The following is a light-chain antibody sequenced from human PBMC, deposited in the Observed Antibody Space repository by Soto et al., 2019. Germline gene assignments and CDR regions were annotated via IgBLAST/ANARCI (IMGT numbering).Light chain of an antibody. J-gene: IGKJ2*01. CDR3: LQSSNWPYT. CDR2: RAS. V-gene: IGKV3-15*01. Sequence: EIVLTQSPATLSVSPGEGATLSCRASQSVSSNLVWYQQKPGQAPRLLIYRASTRATGVPARFSGSGSGTEFTLTISSLQSEDFAVYFCLQSSNWPYTFGQGSKLQIK. CDR1: QSVSSN.